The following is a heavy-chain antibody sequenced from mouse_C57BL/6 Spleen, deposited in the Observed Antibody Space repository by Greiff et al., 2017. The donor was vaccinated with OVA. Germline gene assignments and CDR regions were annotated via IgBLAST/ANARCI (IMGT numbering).Heavy chain of an antibody. D-gene: IGHD2-3*01. CDR3: ARWGDGYYDAMDY. CDR2: IYPRSGNT. V-gene: IGHV1-81*01. CDR1: GSTFTSYG. J-gene: IGHJ4*01. Sequence: LQESGAELARPGASVKLSCKASGSTFTSYGISWVKQRTGQGLEWIGEIYPRSGNTYYNAKFKGKATLTADKSSSTAYMELRSLTSEDSAVYFCARWGDGYYDAMDYWGQGTSVTVSS.